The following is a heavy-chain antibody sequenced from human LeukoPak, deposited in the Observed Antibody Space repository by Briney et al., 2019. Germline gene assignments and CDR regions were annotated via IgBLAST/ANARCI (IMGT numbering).Heavy chain of an antibody. CDR3: AKGQPTMTTVTSATFDP. Sequence: GGSLRLSCATSGFTFSSYWMNWVRQAPGKGLEWVSAISGSGGSTYYADSVKGRFTISRDNSKNTLYLQMNSLRAEDTAVYYCAKGQPTMTTVTSATFDPWGQGTLVTVSS. V-gene: IGHV3-23*01. D-gene: IGHD4-17*01. J-gene: IGHJ5*02. CDR1: GFTFSSYW. CDR2: ISGSGGST.